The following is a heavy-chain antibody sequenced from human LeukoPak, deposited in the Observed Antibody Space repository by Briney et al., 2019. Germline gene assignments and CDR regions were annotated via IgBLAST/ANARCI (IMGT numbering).Heavy chain of an antibody. CDR1: GINFRGYW. CDR3: ARDLGHTGYDLYDY. CDR2: MKQDGSEK. Sequence: GGSLRLSCAASGINFRGYWMAWVRQAPGKGLEWVANMKQDGSEKCYVGSVKGRFTISRDNAKNSLYLEMNSLRVEDTAVYYCARDLGHTGYDLYDYWGQGTLVTVSS. D-gene: IGHD5-12*01. V-gene: IGHV3-7*01. J-gene: IGHJ4*02.